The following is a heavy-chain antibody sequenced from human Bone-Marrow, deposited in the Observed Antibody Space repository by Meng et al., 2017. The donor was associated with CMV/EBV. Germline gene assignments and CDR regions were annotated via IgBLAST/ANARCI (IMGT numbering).Heavy chain of an antibody. D-gene: IGHD3-10*01. CDR3: ARGLGYYGSGSMGGYYYYYYGMDV. CDR1: GGTFSSYA. J-gene: IGHJ6*02. V-gene: IGHV1-69*05. Sequence: SVKVSCKASGGTFSSYAISWVRQAPGQGLEWMGGIIPIFGTANYAQKFQGRVTITTDESTSTAYMELSSLRSEDTAVYYCARGLGYYGSGSMGGYYYYYYGMDVWGQGTTVTVSS. CDR2: IIPIFGTA.